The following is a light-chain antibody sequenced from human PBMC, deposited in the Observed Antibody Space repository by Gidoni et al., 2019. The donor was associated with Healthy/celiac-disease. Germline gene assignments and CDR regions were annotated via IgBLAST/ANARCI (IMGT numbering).Light chain of an antibody. V-gene: IGLV3-25*03. CDR3: QSADSSGTYGV. Sequence: SDELTQPPSVAGAPGQTARITCSGDALPKQYAYWYQQKPGQAPVLVIYKDSERPSGIPERFSGSSSGTTVTLTISGVQAEDEADYYCQSADSSGTYGVFGGGTKLTVL. CDR1: ALPKQY. J-gene: IGLJ2*01. CDR2: KDS.